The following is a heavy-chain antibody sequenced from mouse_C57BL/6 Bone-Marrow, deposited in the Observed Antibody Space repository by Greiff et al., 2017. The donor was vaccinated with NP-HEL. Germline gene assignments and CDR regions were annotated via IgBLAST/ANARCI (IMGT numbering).Heavy chain of an antibody. V-gene: IGHV6-6*01. CDR1: GFTFSDAW. J-gene: IGHJ4*01. CDR2: IRNKANNHAT. D-gene: IGHD2-4*01. Sequence: LVESGGGLVQPGGSMKLSCAASGFTFSDAWMDWVRQSPEKGLEWVAEIRNKANNHATYYAESVKGRFTISRDDSKSSVYLQMNSLRAEDTGIYYCTRNDYDGDYYAMDYWGQGTSVTVSS. CDR3: TRNDYDGDYYAMDY.